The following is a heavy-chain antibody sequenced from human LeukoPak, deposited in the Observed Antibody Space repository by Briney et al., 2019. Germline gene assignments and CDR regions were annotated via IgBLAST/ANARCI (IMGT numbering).Heavy chain of an antibody. D-gene: IGHD1-1*01. CDR1: PYTFNKFY. CDR3: ARDSVELERRNWFDP. CDR2: INPSGRSA. V-gene: IGHV1-46*02. J-gene: IGHJ5*02. Sequence: ASVKLSCKASPYTFNKFYIHWVRQAPGQGLEWVGVINPSGRSASYGPRFQGRVTMTRDTSTNTVYMDLSSLTSEDTAVYYCARDSVELERRNWFDPWGQGTLVTVSS.